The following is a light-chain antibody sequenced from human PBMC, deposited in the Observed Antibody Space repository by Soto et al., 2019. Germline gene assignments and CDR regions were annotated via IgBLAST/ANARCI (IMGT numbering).Light chain of an antibody. Sequence: EDVLTQSPGTLSLSPGDRATLSCTASQNVISNYLAWDQQKPGQAPRLLIYGASYRATGIPDRFSGSGSETDCTLTSSRLEPEVSAVYYCQQYGSVPITFGQGTRLEIK. V-gene: IGKV3-20*01. CDR2: GAS. CDR3: QQYGSVPIT. J-gene: IGKJ5*01. CDR1: QNVISNY.